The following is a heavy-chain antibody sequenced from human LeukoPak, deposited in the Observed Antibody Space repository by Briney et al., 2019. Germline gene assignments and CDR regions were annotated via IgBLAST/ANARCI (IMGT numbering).Heavy chain of an antibody. Sequence: ASVKVSCKASGYTFTSYGISWVRQAPGQGLEWMGWISAYNGNTNYAQKLQGRVTMTTDTSTSTAYMELRSLRSDDTAVYYCAREGYIFGVVTPWYYYYGMDVWGQGTTVTVSS. CDR2: ISAYNGNT. V-gene: IGHV1-18*01. J-gene: IGHJ6*02. D-gene: IGHD3-3*02. CDR3: AREGYIFGVVTPWYYYYGMDV. CDR1: GYTFTSYG.